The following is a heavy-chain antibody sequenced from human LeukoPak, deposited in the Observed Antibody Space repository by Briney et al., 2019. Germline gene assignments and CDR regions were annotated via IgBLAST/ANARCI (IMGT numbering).Heavy chain of an antibody. V-gene: IGHV3-23*01. CDR3: AKNSAYDRSLGYYSYYMDV. D-gene: IGHD5-12*01. CDR2: ITGSGERT. CDR1: GFTSSTYA. Sequence: GGSLRLSCAASGFTSSTYAMTWVRQAPGKGLEWVSSITGSGERTYYADSVKGRFTISRDSSNNMVYLQMNRLRGEDTAVYYCAKNSAYDRSLGYYSYYMDVWGKGTTVTVSS. J-gene: IGHJ6*03.